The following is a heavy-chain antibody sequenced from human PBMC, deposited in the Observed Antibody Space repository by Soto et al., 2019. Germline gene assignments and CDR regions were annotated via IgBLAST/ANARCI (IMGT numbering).Heavy chain of an antibody. D-gene: IGHD2-2*01. J-gene: IGHJ4*02. CDR2: IYYSGST. CDR3: ARESDIAVVPATTAVDY. V-gene: IGHV4-31*01. Sequence: QVQLQESGPGLVKPSQTLSLTCTVSGGSISSGGYYWSWIRQHPGKGLEWIGYIYYSGSTYYNPPLKNQVTISIDTSKNQFTLNLSSGTAADTAVYDCARESDIAVVPATTAVDYWGQGTMVTVSS. CDR1: GGSISSGGYY.